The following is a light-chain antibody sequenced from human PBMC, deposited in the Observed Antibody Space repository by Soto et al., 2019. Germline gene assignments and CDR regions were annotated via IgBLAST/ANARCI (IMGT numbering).Light chain of an antibody. CDR1: NSNVRYNT. Sequence: QSVLPQPPSASGTPGQRVTLSCFGSNSNVRYNTVNWYQHFPGTAPKLLIHTNNRRPSGVSDRFSGSKSGTSASLAISGVQSEDEAVYYCAAWDDSLRSPVFGGGTKLTVL. J-gene: IGLJ2*01. V-gene: IGLV1-44*01. CDR3: AAWDDSLRSPV. CDR2: TNN.